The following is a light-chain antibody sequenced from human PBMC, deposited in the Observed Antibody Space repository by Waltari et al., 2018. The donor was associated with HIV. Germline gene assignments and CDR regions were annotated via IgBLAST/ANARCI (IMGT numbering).Light chain of an antibody. CDR3: QQYNNWPIT. V-gene: IGKV3-15*01. Sequence: EIVMTQSPATLSVSPGERATVSCRPSQSLASNLAWYQQKPGQAPRLLIHGASTRATGIPARFSGSGSGTEFTLTISSLQSEDFAVYYCQQYNNWPITFGQGTRLEIK. CDR1: QSLASN. CDR2: GAS. J-gene: IGKJ5*01.